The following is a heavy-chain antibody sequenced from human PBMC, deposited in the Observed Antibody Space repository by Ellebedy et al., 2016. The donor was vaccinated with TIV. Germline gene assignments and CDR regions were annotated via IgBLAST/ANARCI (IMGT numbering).Heavy chain of an antibody. Sequence: PGGSLRLSCAASGFTLSNYDMNWARQAPGKVLEWLAYISTDSGAIYYADSVKGRFTISRDNAKNSLYLQMNTLRDEDTAVYHCERRSVDFWGQGTLVTVSS. CDR3: ERRSVDF. V-gene: IGHV3-48*02. CDR2: ISTDSGAI. J-gene: IGHJ4*02. CDR1: GFTLSNYD.